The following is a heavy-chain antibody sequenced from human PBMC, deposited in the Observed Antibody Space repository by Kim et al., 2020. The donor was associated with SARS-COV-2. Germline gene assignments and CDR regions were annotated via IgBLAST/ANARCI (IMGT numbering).Heavy chain of an antibody. CDR1: GGSISSSSYY. J-gene: IGHJ4*02. CDR2: IYYSGST. D-gene: IGHD3-22*01. Sequence: SETLSLTCTVSGGSISSSSYYWGWIRQPPGKGLEWIGSIYYSGSTYYNPSLKSRVTISVDTSKNQFSLKLSSVTAADTAVYYCARNYDSSGYYLKSYYFDYWGQGNLVTVSS. CDR3: ARNYDSSGYYLKSYYFDY. V-gene: IGHV4-39*01.